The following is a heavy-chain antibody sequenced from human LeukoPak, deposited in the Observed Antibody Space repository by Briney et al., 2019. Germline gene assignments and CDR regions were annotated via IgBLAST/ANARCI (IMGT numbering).Heavy chain of an antibody. CDR1: GFTFSSYA. CDR2: LSDGGRSS. J-gene: IGHJ4*02. CDR3: AFSPLGVNYGYAY. D-gene: IGHD5-18*01. V-gene: IGHV3-23*01. Sequence: GGSLSLTCAASGFTFSSYAMSWVRQAPGEGLEWIPSLSDGGRSSFYADSVKGRFTIYRDDTQVNLSLQMNNLSGDDTALYCCAFSPLGVNYGYAYWRQGTLVSDCS.